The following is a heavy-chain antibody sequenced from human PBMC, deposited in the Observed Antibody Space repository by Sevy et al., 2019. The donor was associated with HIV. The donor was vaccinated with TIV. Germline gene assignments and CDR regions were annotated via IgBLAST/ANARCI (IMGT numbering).Heavy chain of an antibody. Sequence: GGSLRLSCAASGFTFSSYAMHWVRQAPGKGLEWVAVISYDGSNKYYADSVKGRFTISRDNSKSTLYLQMNSLRAEDTAVYYCARKGIDGPEYFQHWGQGTLVTVSS. CDR1: GFTFSSYA. CDR3: ARKGIDGPEYFQH. D-gene: IGHD3-10*01. CDR2: ISYDGSNK. J-gene: IGHJ1*01. V-gene: IGHV3-30*04.